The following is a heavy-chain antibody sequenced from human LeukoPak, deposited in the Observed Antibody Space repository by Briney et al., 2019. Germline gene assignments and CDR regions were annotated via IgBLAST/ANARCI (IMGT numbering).Heavy chain of an antibody. CDR1: GFTFSSYS. Sequence: GGSLTLSCAASGFTFSSYSMNWVRQAPGKGLEWVSSISSSSTYIYYADPVKGRFTIYRDNAKNSLYLKMNSQRAEDTAVYYCARVDYSSGWYGFDYWGQGTLVTVSS. V-gene: IGHV3-21*01. D-gene: IGHD6-19*01. J-gene: IGHJ4*02. CDR3: ARVDYSSGWYGFDY. CDR2: ISSSSTYI.